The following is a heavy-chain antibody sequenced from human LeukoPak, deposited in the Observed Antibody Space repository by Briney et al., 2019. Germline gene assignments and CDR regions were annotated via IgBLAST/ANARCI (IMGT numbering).Heavy chain of an antibody. CDR2: IYYSGST. V-gene: IGHV4-59*08. Sequence: SETLSLTCTVSGGSISSYYWSWIRQPPGKGLEWIGYIYYSGSTNYNPSLKRRVTISVETCKNQFAVKGRSVTAGDTAVYYCARSGYFDWLSFDYWGQGTLVTVSS. J-gene: IGHJ4*02. CDR1: GGSISSYY. CDR3: ARSGYFDWLSFDY. D-gene: IGHD3-9*01.